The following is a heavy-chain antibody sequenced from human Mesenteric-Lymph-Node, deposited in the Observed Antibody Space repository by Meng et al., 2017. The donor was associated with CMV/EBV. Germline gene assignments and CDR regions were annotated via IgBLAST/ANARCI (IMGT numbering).Heavy chain of an antibody. CDR2: VKHSGGT. Sequence: SETLSLTCGVFGGSFRAYYWSWIRQPPGKGLEWIGEVKHSGGTKYSASPKSRVTISVDTAKNQFSLNLISMTAADTAVYYCARGGVGTAWRSMVRGPRAGFDPWGQGTLVTVSS. D-gene: IGHD3-10*01. V-gene: IGHV4-34*01. CDR1: GGSFRAYY. J-gene: IGHJ5*02. CDR3: ARGGVGTAWRSMVRGPRAGFDP.